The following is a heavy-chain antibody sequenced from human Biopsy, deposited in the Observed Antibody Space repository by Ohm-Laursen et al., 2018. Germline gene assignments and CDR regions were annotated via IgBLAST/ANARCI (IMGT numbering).Heavy chain of an antibody. Sequence: SLRLSCAASEFTVRTNYMAWVRQAPGKGLEWISYITGSSSTIYYADSVKGRFTISRDNAKNSLYLQRNSLRAEDTAVYYCTRLAYYYYYGMDVWGQGATVIVSS. CDR1: EFTVRTNY. CDR2: ITGSSSTI. D-gene: IGHD2-21*01. CDR3: TRLAYYYYYGMDV. J-gene: IGHJ6*02. V-gene: IGHV3-48*04.